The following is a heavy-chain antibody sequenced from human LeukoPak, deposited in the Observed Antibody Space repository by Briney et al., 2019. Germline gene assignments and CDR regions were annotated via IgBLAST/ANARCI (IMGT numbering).Heavy chain of an antibody. CDR1: GGSISSSSYY. D-gene: IGHD3-22*01. J-gene: IGHJ4*02. V-gene: IGHV4-39*07. CDR3: ARERALKGDYYDSNDGEGIFDY. Sequence: SETLSLTCTVSGGSISSSSYYWGWIRQPPGKGLEWIGSIYYSGSTYYNPSLKSRVTISVDTSKNQFSLKLSSVTAADTAVYYCARERALKGDYYDSNDGEGIFDYWGQGTLVTVSS. CDR2: IYYSGST.